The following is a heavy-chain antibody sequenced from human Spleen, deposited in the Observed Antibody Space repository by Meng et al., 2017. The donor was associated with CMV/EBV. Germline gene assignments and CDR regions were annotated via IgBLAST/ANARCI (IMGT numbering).Heavy chain of an antibody. Sequence: SVKVSCKASGGTFSSYAINWVRQAPGQGLEWMGGIVPIFAIANYAQKFQGRVTIITDESTSTAYMELVSLTSEDTAVYYCARDVRHSSSPRPTGYGTDVWGQGTTVTVSS. D-gene: IGHD6-13*01. J-gene: IGHJ6*02. V-gene: IGHV1-69*05. CDR2: IVPIFAIA. CDR1: GGTFSSYA. CDR3: ARDVRHSSSPRPTGYGTDV.